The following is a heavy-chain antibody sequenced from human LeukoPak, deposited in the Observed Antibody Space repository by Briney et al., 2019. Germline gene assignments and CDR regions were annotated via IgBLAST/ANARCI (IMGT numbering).Heavy chain of an antibody. D-gene: IGHD6-13*01. J-gene: IGHJ6*02. Sequence: SETLSLTCTVSGGSISSYYWSWIRRPAGKGLEWIGYIYYSGSTNYNPSLKSRVTISVDTSKNQFSLKLSSVTAADTAVYYCARRSPYSSSWYDYYYGMDVWGQGTTVTVSS. V-gene: IGHV4-59*08. CDR1: GGSISSYY. CDR2: IYYSGST. CDR3: ARRSPYSSSWYDYYYGMDV.